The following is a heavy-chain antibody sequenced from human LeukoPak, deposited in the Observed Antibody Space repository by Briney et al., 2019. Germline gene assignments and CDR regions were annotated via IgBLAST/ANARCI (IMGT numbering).Heavy chain of an antibody. V-gene: IGHV3-23*01. CDR1: GFTFSSHG. CDR3: AKDLSGGYDYFDY. CDR2: ISPSGGIT. D-gene: IGHD5-12*01. J-gene: IGHJ4*02. Sequence: GSLRLSCAASGFTFSSHGMNWVRQAPGKGLEWVSGISPSGGITYYTDSVKGRFTISRDNSKNTQSLQMNSLRAEDTAVYYCAKDLSGGYDYFDYWGQGTLVTVSS.